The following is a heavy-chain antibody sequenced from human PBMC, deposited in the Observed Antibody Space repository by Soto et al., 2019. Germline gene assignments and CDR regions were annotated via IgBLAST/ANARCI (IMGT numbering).Heavy chain of an antibody. D-gene: IGHD5-18*01. Sequence: SETLSLTCTVSGGSVSSGSYYWSWIRQPPGKGLEWIGYIYYSGSTNYNPSLKSRVTISVDTSKNQFSLKVSSVTAADTAVYYCARGGYSYGYYFDYWGQGTLVTVSS. J-gene: IGHJ4*02. CDR3: ARGGYSYGYYFDY. CDR2: IYYSGST. CDR1: GGSVSSGSYY. V-gene: IGHV4-61*01.